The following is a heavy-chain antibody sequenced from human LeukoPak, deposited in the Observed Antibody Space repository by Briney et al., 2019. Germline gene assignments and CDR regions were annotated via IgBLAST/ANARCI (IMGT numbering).Heavy chain of an antibody. Sequence: ASVKVSCKASGYTFTCYYMHWVRQAPGQGLEWMGWINPNSGGTNYAQKFQGRVTMTRDTSISTAYMELSRLRSDDTAVYYCARVPFLEWYSPPIDYWGQGTLVTVSS. D-gene: IGHD3-3*01. CDR2: INPNSGGT. CDR3: ARVPFLEWYSPPIDY. CDR1: GYTFTCYY. V-gene: IGHV1-2*02. J-gene: IGHJ4*02.